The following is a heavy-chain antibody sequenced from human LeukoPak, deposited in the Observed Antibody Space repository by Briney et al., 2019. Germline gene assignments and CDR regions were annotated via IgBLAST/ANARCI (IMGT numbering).Heavy chain of an antibody. J-gene: IGHJ6*02. CDR1: GFHFGSFG. Sequence: GGSLRLSCLASGFHFGSFGVHWVRRAPGKGLEWVALISYDGSTRFYAESVRGRFTVSRDNALDVSHLQMNSLRPEDTAVYYCAKVVRILWFGDPGGDGMDVWGQGTTVTVSS. V-gene: IGHV3-30*18. D-gene: IGHD3-10*01. CDR3: AKVVRILWFGDPGGDGMDV. CDR2: ISYDGSTR.